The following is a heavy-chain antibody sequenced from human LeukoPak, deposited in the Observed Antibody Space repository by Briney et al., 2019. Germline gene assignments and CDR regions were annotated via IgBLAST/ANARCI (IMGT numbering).Heavy chain of an antibody. V-gene: IGHV4-30-4*01. Sequence: SETLSLTCTXSGGSISSGXXXXXXLRQPPGXXXXXXVYIYYSGSTYYNPALKSRVTISGDTSKNQFSLKLSSVTAADTAVYDWARDSSGYSVDAFDIWGQGTMVTVSS. D-gene: IGHD3-22*01. CDR1: GGSISSGXXX. CDR3: ARDSSGYSVDAFDI. CDR2: IYYSGST. J-gene: IGHJ3*02.